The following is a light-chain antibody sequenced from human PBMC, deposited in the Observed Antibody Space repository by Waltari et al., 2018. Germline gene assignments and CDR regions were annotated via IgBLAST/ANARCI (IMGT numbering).Light chain of an antibody. CDR1: QNIGSY. Sequence: DIQMTQSPSSVSASVGDRVTTTCRASQNIGSYLIWYQQKPGKAPNLLIYSASSLQSGVPSRFIGSGSATDFTLTINSLQPDDFATYYCQQSSSYPPTFGQGTQV. V-gene: IGKV1-39*01. CDR2: SAS. J-gene: IGKJ1*01. CDR3: QQSSSYPPT.